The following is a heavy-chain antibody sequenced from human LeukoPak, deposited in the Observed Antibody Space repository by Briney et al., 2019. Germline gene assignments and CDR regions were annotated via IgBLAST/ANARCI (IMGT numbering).Heavy chain of an antibody. CDR2: VSGSGGST. CDR1: GFTFSNYA. J-gene: IGHJ4*02. V-gene: IGHV3-23*01. D-gene: IGHD5-12*01. Sequence: GGSLRLSCAASGFTFSNYAMSWVRQAPGKGLEWVSAVSGSGGSTYYADSVQGRFTISRDNSKNTLYLQMNSPRTEDTAVYYCAKSWLRLGGDYWGQGTLVTVSS. CDR3: AKSWLRLGGDY.